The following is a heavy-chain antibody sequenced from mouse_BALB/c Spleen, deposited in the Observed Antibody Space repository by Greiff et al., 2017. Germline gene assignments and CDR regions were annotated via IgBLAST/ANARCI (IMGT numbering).Heavy chain of an antibody. D-gene: IGHD1-1*01. CDR2: IYPGNSDT. CDR3: TRYYGSRPDWYFDV. Sequence: VQLQQSGTVLARPGASVKMSCKASGYTFTSYWMHWVKQRPGQGLEWIGAIYPGNSDTSYNQKFKGKAKLTAVTSTSTAYMELSSLTNEDSAVYYCTRYYGSRPDWYFDVWGAGTTVTVSS. V-gene: IGHV1-5*01. J-gene: IGHJ1*01. CDR1: GYTFTSYW.